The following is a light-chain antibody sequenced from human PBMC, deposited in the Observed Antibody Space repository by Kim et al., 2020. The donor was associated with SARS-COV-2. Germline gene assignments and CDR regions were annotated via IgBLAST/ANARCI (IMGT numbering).Light chain of an antibody. CDR2: EAS. J-gene: IGKJ1*01. CDR3: QQYRSYPWT. Sequence: ASVGERFSIPCRPRRSLGGFLAWYQQKPGQAPKLLIYEASTLKSGVPARFSGSGSETEFTLTTSSLQTDDFATYYCQQYRSYPWTFGQGTKVDIK. CDR1: RSLGGF. V-gene: IGKV1-5*03.